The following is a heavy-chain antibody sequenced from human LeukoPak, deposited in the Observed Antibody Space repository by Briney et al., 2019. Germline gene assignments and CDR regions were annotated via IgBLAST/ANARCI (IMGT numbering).Heavy chain of an antibody. CDR1: GGSISSSHW. CDR2: IDHSGST. V-gene: IGHV4-4*02. D-gene: IGHD2-2*01. J-gene: IGHJ5*02. Sequence: SGTLSLTCAVSGGSISSSHWRSWVRQPPGKGLEWMGEIDHSGSTKYNPSLKSRVTISVDKSKNQFSLGLSSVTAADTAVYYCARVHKFCSGTSCYRFDPWGQGTLVTVSS. CDR3: ARVHKFCSGTSCYRFDP.